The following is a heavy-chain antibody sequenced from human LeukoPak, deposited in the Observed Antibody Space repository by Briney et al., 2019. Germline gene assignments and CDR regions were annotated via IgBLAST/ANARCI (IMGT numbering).Heavy chain of an antibody. J-gene: IGHJ4*02. CDR2: ISGGGGST. CDR3: AIKYDSSFY. D-gene: IGHD3-22*01. V-gene: IGHV3-23*01. Sequence: GALRLSCAASGFTFSSYAMSWVRQAPGKGLEWVSAISGGGGSTYYADSVKGRFTISRDNSKNTLYLQVNSLRAEDTAVYYCAIKYDSSFYWGQGTLVTVSS. CDR1: GFTFSSYA.